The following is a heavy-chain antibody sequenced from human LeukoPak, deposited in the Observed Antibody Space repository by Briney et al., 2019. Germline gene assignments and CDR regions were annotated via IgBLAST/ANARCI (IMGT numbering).Heavy chain of an antibody. V-gene: IGHV3-66*01. CDR1: GFTVSSNY. Sequence: GGSLRLSCTASGFTVSSNYMSWVRQAPGKGLEWVSVIYSGDNTYYADSVKGRFTITRDNSNNTLYLQMNSLRAEDTAVYYCARDKWVTWGQGTLVTVSS. CDR2: IYSGDNT. D-gene: IGHD5-18*01. CDR3: ARDKWVT. J-gene: IGHJ4*02.